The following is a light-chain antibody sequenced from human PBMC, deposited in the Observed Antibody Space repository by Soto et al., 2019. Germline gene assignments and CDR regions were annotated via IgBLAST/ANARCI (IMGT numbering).Light chain of an antibody. Sequence: DIQMTQSPSSLSASVGDRITITCRASQTISSYLSWYQQRPGKAPKLLIYAASSLQSGVPLRFSGSGSGTDFTLTISSLQPEDFATYYCQQTFTTLRWTFGQGTKVEVK. V-gene: IGKV1-39*01. CDR3: QQTFTTLRWT. J-gene: IGKJ1*01. CDR2: AAS. CDR1: QTISSY.